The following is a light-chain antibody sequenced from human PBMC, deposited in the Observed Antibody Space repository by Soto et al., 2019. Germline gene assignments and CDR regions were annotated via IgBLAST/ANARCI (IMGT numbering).Light chain of an antibody. CDR3: QQRSVWPLT. Sequence: GLAPFPPALTFSPRSRDTLPRQASQSVSSYLAWYQQKRGQAPRLLIYDSSNRATGIPARFSGSGSGTDFSLIISSLEPEDFAVYYCQQRSVWPLTFGGGTKVDIK. V-gene: IGKV3-11*01. CDR2: DSS. CDR1: QSVSSY. J-gene: IGKJ4*01.